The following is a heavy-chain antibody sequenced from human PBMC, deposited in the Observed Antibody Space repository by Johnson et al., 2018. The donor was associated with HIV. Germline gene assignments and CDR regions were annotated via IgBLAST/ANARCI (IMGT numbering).Heavy chain of an antibody. Sequence: QVPLVESGGGVVQPGRSLRASCAASGFGFSSYGMHWVRQAPGKGLEWVAVISYDGSNKYYADSVKGRFTIPRDNSKNTLYMQMNSLRAEDTAVYDCARPSVMTTLTTTPWAFNIWGQGTMVTVSS. CDR1: GFGFSSYG. CDR2: ISYDGSNK. CDR3: ARPSVMTTLTTTPWAFNI. D-gene: IGHD4-17*01. J-gene: IGHJ3*02. V-gene: IGHV3-30*03.